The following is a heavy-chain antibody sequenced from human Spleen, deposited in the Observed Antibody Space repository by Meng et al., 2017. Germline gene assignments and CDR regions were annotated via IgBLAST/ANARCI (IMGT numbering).Heavy chain of an antibody. CDR3: ARAVYTSRWSGGWFDP. CDR2: ILYDGSDK. V-gene: IGHV3-33*01. Sequence: GGSLRLSCAASGFIFSSYGMHWVRQAPGKGLEWLAIILYDGSDKYYTDSVKGRFTISRDNSKNTLYLQMNSLRVEDTAVYYCARAVYTSRWSGGWFDPWGQGTLVTVSS. CDR1: GFIFSSYG. D-gene: IGHD6-13*01. J-gene: IGHJ5*02.